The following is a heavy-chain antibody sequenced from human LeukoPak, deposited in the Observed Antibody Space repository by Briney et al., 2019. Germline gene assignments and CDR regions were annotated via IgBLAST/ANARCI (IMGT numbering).Heavy chain of an antibody. CDR1: GYTFTSYG. CDR3: ARSPAYSGSYYGAFDI. CDR2: ISAYNGNT. J-gene: IGHJ3*02. V-gene: IGHV1-18*01. D-gene: IGHD1-26*01. Sequence: ASVKVSCKASGYTFTSYGISWVRQAPGQGLEWMGWISAYNGNTNYAQKLQGRVTITADKSTSTAYMELSSLRSKDTAVYYCARSPAYSGSYYGAFDIWGQGTMVTVSS.